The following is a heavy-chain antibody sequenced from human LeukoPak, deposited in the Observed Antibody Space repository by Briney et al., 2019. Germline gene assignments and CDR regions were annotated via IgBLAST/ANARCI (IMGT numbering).Heavy chain of an antibody. CDR2: INPNSGGT. CDR3: ARGLGILRYFDWLSHFDY. D-gene: IGHD3-9*01. Sequence: GASVKVSCKASGYTFTGYYMHWVRQAPGQGLEWMGWINPNSGGTNYAQKFQGRVTMTRDTSISTAYMELSRLRSDDTAVYYCARGLGILRYFDWLSHFDYWGQGTLVTVSS. CDR1: GYTFTGYY. V-gene: IGHV1-2*02. J-gene: IGHJ4*02.